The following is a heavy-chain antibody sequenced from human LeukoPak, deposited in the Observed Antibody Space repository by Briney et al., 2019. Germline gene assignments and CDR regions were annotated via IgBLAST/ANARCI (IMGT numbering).Heavy chain of an antibody. CDR1: AWSISSCYY. V-gene: IGHV4-38-2*02. CDR2: IYHTGNI. Sequence: SETLSLTCTVSAWSISSCYYWGWIRQPPGKGLEWIGSIYHTGNIYYNPSLKSRVTISMDTSKNQFSLRLSSVTDANTAVFYCARCPAEYYFDYWGPGNLVTVSS. J-gene: IGHJ4*02. CDR3: ARCPAEYYFDY.